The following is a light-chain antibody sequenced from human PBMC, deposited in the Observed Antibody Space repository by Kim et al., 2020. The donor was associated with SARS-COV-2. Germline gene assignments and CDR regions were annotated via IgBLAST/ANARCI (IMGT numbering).Light chain of an antibody. J-gene: IGKJ4*01. CDR3: QQRSNWPLT. CDR2: DAS. CDR1: QSVSSY. V-gene: IGKV3-11*01. Sequence: LAPGERATLSCRASQSVSSYLAWYQQKPGQAPRRLIYDASNRATGIPARFSGSGSGTDFTLTISSLEPEDFAVYYCQQRSNWPLTFGGGTKVDIK.